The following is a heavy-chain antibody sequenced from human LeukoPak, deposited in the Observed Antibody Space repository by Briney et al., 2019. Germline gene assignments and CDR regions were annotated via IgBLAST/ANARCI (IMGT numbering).Heavy chain of an antibody. CDR3: ARARNNYDESGYSALDH. V-gene: IGHV3-23*01. J-gene: IGHJ4*02. Sequence: TGGSLRLSCAASGFTFSSYAMSWVRQAPGKGLEWVSAISGSGGSTYYADSVKGRFTISRDNSKNTLYLQMDSLRAEDTAMFYCARARNNYDESGYSALDHWGQGTLVTVSS. D-gene: IGHD3-3*01. CDR2: ISGSGGST. CDR1: GFTFSSYA.